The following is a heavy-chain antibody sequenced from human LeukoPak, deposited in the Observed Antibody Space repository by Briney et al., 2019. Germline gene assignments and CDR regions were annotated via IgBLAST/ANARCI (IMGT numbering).Heavy chain of an antibody. CDR3: AREGFGEWEQLPFVH. J-gene: IGHJ4*02. Sequence: SVKVSCKASGGTFSSYAISWVRQASGQGLEWMGRIIPILGMANYAQKFQGRVTFTAEESTSTAYMDLSSLTSEDTAVYYCAREGFGEWEQLPFVHWGQGTLVSVSS. V-gene: IGHV1-69*04. CDR1: GGTFSSYA. D-gene: IGHD3-16*01. CDR2: IIPILGMA.